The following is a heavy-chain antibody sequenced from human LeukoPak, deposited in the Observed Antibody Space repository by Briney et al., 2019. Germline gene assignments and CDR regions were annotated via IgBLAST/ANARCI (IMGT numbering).Heavy chain of an antibody. V-gene: IGHV5-51*01. J-gene: IGHJ4*02. Sequence: GGPLQISCKGSESRLTSYWIGWVRQMPGKGLEWMGIIYPGDSDTRYSPSFQGQDTMSADKTISTAYLQCSSLKDSDTAMYYCARLEGDGETAAPPDYWGQGTLVTVSS. D-gene: IGHD6-13*01. CDR2: IYPGDSDT. CDR3: ARLEGDGETAAPPDY. CDR1: ESRLTSYW.